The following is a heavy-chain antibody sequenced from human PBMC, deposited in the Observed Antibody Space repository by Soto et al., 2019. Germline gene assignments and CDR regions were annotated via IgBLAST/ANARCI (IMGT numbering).Heavy chain of an antibody. V-gene: IGHV3-30*18. CDR3: AKGLQRLWSGGSCESFDY. CDR2: ISYDGSNK. D-gene: IGHD2-15*01. J-gene: IGHJ4*02. CDR1: GFTFSSYG. Sequence: GGSLRLSCAASGFTFSSYGMHWVRQAPGKGLEWVAVISYDGSNKYYADSVKGRFTISRDNSKNTLYLQMNSLRAEDTAVYYCAKGLQRLWSGGSCESFDYWRQGTLDTVAS.